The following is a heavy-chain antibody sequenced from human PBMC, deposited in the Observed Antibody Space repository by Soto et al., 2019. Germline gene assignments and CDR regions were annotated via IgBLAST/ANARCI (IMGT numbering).Heavy chain of an antibody. CDR2: IKSKTDGGTT. J-gene: IGHJ6*02. CDR1: GFTVRNAW. V-gene: IGHV3-15*01. Sequence: LRLSCAASGFTVRNAWMIGVRQAPGKGLEWVGRIKSKTDGGTTDYAAPVKGRFTISRDDSKNTLYLQMNSLKTEDTAVYYCTTDPIRAREYYYYYGMDVWGQWTTVTVSS. CDR3: TTDPIRAREYYYYYGMDV. D-gene: IGHD5-12*01.